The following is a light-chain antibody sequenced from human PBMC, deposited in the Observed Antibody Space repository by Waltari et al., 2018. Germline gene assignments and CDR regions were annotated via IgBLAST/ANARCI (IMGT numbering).Light chain of an antibody. V-gene: IGLV2-14*01. CDR1: DSDVRSYDF. J-gene: IGLJ1*01. CDR2: EVS. Sequence: QSALTQPASVSGSPGPSITISCSGSDSDVRSYDFVSCYQQHPGKAPHLIIYEVSNRPSGISNRFSASKSGNTASLTISGLQAEDEADYYCSSYTTSSAPGVFGTGTRVTVL. CDR3: SSYTTSSAPGV.